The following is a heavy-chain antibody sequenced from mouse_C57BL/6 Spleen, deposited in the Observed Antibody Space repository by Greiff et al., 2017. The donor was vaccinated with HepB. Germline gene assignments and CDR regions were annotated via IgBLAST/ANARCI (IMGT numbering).Heavy chain of an antibody. CDR2: ISDGGSYT. Sequence: EVMLVESGGGLVKPGGSLKLSCAASGFTFSSYAMSWVRQTPEKRLEWVATISDGGSYTYYPDNVKGRFTISRDNAKNNLYLQMSHLKSEDTAMYYCVRDGTGYAMDYWGQGTSVTVSS. CDR3: VRDGTGYAMDY. V-gene: IGHV5-4*01. J-gene: IGHJ4*01. D-gene: IGHD4-1*01. CDR1: GFTFSSYA.